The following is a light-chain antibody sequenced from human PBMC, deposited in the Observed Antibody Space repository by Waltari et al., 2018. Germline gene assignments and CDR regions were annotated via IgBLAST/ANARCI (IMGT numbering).Light chain of an antibody. CDR1: QSVLYSSNNKNY. CDR2: WAS. V-gene: IGKV4-1*01. Sequence: DIVMTQSPDSLAVSLGERATINCKSSQSVLYSSNNKNYLAWSQQKPGQPPKLLIYWASTRESGVPDRFSGSGSGTDFTLTISSLQAEDGAVYYCQQYYSTPKTFGQGTKVEIK. J-gene: IGKJ1*01. CDR3: QQYYSTPKT.